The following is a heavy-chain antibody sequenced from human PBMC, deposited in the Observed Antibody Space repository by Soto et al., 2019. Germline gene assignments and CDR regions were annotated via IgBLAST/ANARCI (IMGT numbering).Heavy chain of an antibody. Sequence: GASVKVSCKASGYTFTTYGISWVRQAPGQGLEWMGWISAHDGYTNYAQELQGRVTMTTDTSTSTAYMELRSLRSDDTAVYYCAGGYDFWSGYLNFDYWGQGTLVTVSS. V-gene: IGHV1-18*01. J-gene: IGHJ4*02. CDR2: ISAHDGYT. D-gene: IGHD3-3*01. CDR1: GYTFTTYG. CDR3: AGGYDFWSGYLNFDY.